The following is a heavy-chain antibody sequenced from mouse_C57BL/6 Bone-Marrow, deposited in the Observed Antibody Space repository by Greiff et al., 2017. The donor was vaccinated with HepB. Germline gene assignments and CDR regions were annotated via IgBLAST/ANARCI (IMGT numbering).Heavy chain of an antibody. V-gene: IGHV5-9*01. Sequence: DVMLVESGGGLVKPGGSLKLSCAASGFTFSSYTMSWVRQTPEKRLEWVATISGGGGNTYYPDSVKGRFTISRDNAKNTLYMQMSSLRSEDTALYYCARHWIYYDYDYWYFDVWGTGTTVTVSS. CDR3: ARHWIYYDYDYWYFDV. D-gene: IGHD2-4*01. CDR1: GFTFSSYT. CDR2: ISGGGGNT. J-gene: IGHJ1*03.